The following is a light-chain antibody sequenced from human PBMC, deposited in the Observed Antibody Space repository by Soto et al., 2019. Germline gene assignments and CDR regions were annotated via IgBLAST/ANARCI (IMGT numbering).Light chain of an antibody. CDR3: QQYGSSPYT. J-gene: IGKJ2*01. CDR2: GAS. CDR1: QSVSSSY. V-gene: IGKV3-20*01. Sequence: EIVLTQSPGNLSLSPGERATLSCRASQSVSSSYLAWYQQKPGQAPRLLIYGASSRATGIPARFSGSGSGTDFTLTISRLEPEDFAVYYCQQYGSSPYTFGQGTKLEIK.